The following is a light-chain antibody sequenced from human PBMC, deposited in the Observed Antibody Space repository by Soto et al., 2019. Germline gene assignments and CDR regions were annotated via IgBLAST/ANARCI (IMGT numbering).Light chain of an antibody. CDR1: SSNIGSNA. CDR3: AAWNDNLDGPSYV. CDR2: SDD. V-gene: IGLV1-44*01. Sequence: QSVLTQPPSASGTPGQKVTISCSGSSSNIGSNAVNWYQQLPGAAPKLLIYSDDQRPSGVPDRFSGSKSGTSASLAISGPQSEDEADYICAAWNDNLDGPSYVFGTGTKVTVL. J-gene: IGLJ1*01.